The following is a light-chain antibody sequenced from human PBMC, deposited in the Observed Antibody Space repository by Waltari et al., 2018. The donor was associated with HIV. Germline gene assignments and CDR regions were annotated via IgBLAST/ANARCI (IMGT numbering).Light chain of an antibody. V-gene: IGLV2-14*03. CDR2: DVS. J-gene: IGLJ3*02. CDR1: SSDIGRY. CDR3: SSYTGTIKL. Sequence: QSALTQPPSVSGSPGQSVTISCTGTSSDIGRYVSWYQQHPGQAPRLMVFDVSQRPSGISARCSGSKSGSTASLTISGLQTDDEADYFCSSYTGTIKLFGGGTKLTVL.